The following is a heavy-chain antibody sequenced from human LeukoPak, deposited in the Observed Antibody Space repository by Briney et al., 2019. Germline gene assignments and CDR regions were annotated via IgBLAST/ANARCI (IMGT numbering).Heavy chain of an antibody. J-gene: IGHJ6*02. V-gene: IGHV1-69*13. Sequence: SVKVSCKASGGTFSSYSISWVRQAPGQGLEWMGGIIPIFGTANYAQKFQGRVTITADESTSTAYMELSSLRSEDTAVYYCARTEDFWSGYYSYYYGMDVWGQGTTVTVSS. CDR3: ARTEDFWSGYYSYYYGMDV. CDR1: GGTFSSYS. D-gene: IGHD3-3*01. CDR2: IIPIFGTA.